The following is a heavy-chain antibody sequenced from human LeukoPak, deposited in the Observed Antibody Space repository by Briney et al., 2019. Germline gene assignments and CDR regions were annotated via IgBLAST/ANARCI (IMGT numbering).Heavy chain of an antibody. V-gene: IGHV3-23*01. D-gene: IGHD3-22*01. CDR2: ISVSGNT. J-gene: IGHJ3*02. Sequence: GGSLRLSCAASGFTFSSYAMSWVRQGPGKGLEWVSAISVSGNTYHADSVKGRFTISRDNSKNTLYLQMNSLRAEDTAVYYCAKYMIVVVIRNPYFNDAFDIWGQGTMVTVSS. CDR3: AKYMIVVVIRNPYFNDAFDI. CDR1: GFTFSSYA.